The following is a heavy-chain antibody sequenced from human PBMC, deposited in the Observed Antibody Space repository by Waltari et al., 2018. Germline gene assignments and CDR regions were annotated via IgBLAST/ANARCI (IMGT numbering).Heavy chain of an antibody. V-gene: IGHV3-21*01. D-gene: IGHD4-17*01. CDR3: GRDVYGDYVGGGGGAFDI. J-gene: IGHJ3*02. CDR1: GFTLSTSS. Sequence: EVQLVESGGGLVKPGGSLRLSCAASGFTLSTSSLNWVRQAQGKGLEWVSSISSRSYIYYVDSVKGRFTISRDNAKNSLYLQMNSLRAEDTAVYYCGRDVYGDYVGGGGGAFDIWGQGTMVTVSS. CDR2: ISSRSYI.